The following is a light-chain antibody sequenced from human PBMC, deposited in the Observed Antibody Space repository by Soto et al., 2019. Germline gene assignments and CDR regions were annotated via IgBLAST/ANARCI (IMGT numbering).Light chain of an antibody. CDR2: AAS. CDR3: QQSHGIPYT. V-gene: IGKV1-39*01. J-gene: IGKJ2*01. CDR1: QTISTY. Sequence: DIQMTQSPSSLSASVGDRVIITCRASQTISTYLKWYQQEPGKAPKLLIYAASSLQSGVPSRFSGSGSGTDFTLTISSLQPEDFAAYYCQQSHGIPYTFGQGTKLEIK.